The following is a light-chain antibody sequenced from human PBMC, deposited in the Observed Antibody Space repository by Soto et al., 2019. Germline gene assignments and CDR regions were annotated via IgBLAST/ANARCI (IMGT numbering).Light chain of an antibody. V-gene: IGKV1-39*01. CDR2: GAS. J-gene: IGKJ1*01. CDR3: QQSHSTPWT. Sequence: DIQMTQSPSSLSASAGDRVTITCRASQTITTYLNWYQQKPGKAPKLLIYGASSLQSGVPSRFTGSGSGTDFILTISSLQPEDSATYHCQQSHSTPWTFGQGTKVEIK. CDR1: QTITTY.